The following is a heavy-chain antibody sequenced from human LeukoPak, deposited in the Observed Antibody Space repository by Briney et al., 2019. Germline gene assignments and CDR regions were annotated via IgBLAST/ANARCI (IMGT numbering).Heavy chain of an antibody. V-gene: IGHV3-33*01. Sequence: PGGSLRLSCAASGFTFSSYGMHWVRQAPGKGLEWVAVIWYDGSNKYYADSVKGRFTISRDNSKNTLYLQMNSQRAEDTAVYYCARDWGMTTVYSFDYWGQGTLVTVSS. D-gene: IGHD4-11*01. CDR3: ARDWGMTTVYSFDY. J-gene: IGHJ4*02. CDR1: GFTFSSYG. CDR2: IWYDGSNK.